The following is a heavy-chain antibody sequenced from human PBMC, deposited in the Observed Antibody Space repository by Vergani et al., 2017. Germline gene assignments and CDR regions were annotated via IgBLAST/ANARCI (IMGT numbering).Heavy chain of an antibody. D-gene: IGHD3-3*01. J-gene: IGHJ5*02. CDR3: ASLGYDFWSGYLNWFDP. Sequence: QVQLVQSGAEVKKPGSSVKVSCKASGGTFSSYAISWVRQAPGQGLEWMGRIIPILGIANYAQKFQGRVTITADKSTRTAYMELSSLRSEDTAVYYCASLGYDFWSGYLNWFDPWGQGTLVTVSS. V-gene: IGHV1-69*04. CDR2: IIPILGIA. CDR1: GGTFSSYA.